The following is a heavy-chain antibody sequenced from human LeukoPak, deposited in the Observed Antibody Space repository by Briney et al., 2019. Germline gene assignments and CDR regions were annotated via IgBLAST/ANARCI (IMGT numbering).Heavy chain of an antibody. CDR1: GGSISSSSCY. CDR2: IYYSGST. D-gene: IGHD2-8*01. Sequence: PSETLSLTCTVSGGSISSSSCYWGWIRQPPGKGLEWIGSIYYSGSTYYNPSLKSRVTISVDTSKNQFSLKLSSVTAADTAVYYCARGYCTNAVCSLGPTQAWGQGTLVTVSS. J-gene: IGHJ4*02. V-gene: IGHV4-39*07. CDR3: ARGYCTNAVCSLGPTQA.